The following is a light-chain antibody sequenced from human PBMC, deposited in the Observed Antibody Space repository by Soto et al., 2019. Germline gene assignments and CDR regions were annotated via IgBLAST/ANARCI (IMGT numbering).Light chain of an antibody. Sequence: QSALTQPASVSGSPGQSITISCTGTNSDIGNYNIVSWYQQHPDKAPKLIIYEVTKRPSGVSNRFSGSKSGNTASLTISGLKAEDEGDYQCCSYAGSDAFVFGNGTKLTV. CDR1: NSDIGNYNI. J-gene: IGLJ1*01. V-gene: IGLV2-23*02. CDR2: EVT. CDR3: CSYAGSDAFV.